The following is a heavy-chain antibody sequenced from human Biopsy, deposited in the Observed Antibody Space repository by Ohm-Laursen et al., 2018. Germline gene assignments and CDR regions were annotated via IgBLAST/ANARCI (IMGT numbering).Heavy chain of an antibody. D-gene: IGHD6-6*01. CDR2: MIPSSGKT. J-gene: IGHJ5*02. V-gene: IGHV1-8*01. CDR1: GYSFSTYD. CDR3: ARGYSRRVSIFEASIYWFDT. Sequence: SVKVSCKASGYSFSTYDVNWVRRARGQGLEWMGWMIPSSGKTGYAQRFQGRVTLTMNTSISTAYMELSGLRSEDTAVYFCARGYSRRVSIFEASIYWFDTWGQGTLVTVSS.